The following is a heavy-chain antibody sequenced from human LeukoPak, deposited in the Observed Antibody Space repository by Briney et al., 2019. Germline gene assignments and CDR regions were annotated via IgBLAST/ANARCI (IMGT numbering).Heavy chain of an antibody. CDR1: GGSISSSSYY. V-gene: IGHV4-39*01. J-gene: IGHJ2*01. CDR3: ALRMAPAGMDWYFDL. CDR2: IYYSGST. D-gene: IGHD6-13*01. Sequence: SETLSLTCTVSGGSISSSSYYWGWIRQPPGKGLEWIGSIYYSGSTYYNPSLKSRVTISVDTSKNQFSLKLSSVTAADTAVYYCALRMAPAGMDWYFDLWGRVTLVTVSS.